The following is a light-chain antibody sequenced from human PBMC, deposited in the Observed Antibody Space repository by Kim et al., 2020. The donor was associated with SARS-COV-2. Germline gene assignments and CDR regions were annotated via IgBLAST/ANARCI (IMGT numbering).Light chain of an antibody. CDR2: SNN. CDR1: SSNIGSNY. Sequence: ELTQPPSASGTPGQTVTISCSGSSSNIGSNYVYWYQQLPGTAPKLLIYSNNKRPSGVPDRFSGSKSGTSASLAISGLRSEDEADYYCAAWDDSLSGRVFGGGTQLTVL. V-gene: IGLV1-47*02. J-gene: IGLJ3*02. CDR3: AAWDDSLSGRV.